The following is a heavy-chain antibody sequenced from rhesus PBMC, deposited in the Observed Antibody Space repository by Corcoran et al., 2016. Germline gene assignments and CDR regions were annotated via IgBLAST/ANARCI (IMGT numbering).Heavy chain of an antibody. V-gene: IGHV4-122*02. D-gene: IGHD6-25*01. CDR3: ARDWERQPFDY. Sequence: QLQLQESGPGLVKPSETLSLTCAVSGYSISSGYGWSWNRQPPGKGLEWIGYISYSGSTSYNPSLKSRVTISRDTSKNQFSLKLSSVTAADTAVYYCARDWERQPFDYWGQGVLVTVSS. CDR2: ISYSGST. CDR1: GYSISSGYG. J-gene: IGHJ4*01.